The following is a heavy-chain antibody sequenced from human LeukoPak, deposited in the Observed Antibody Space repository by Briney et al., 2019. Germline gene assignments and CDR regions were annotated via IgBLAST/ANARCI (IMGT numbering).Heavy chain of an antibody. V-gene: IGHV3-23*01. Sequence: GGSLRLSCAASGFTFSTYNMNWVRQAPGKGLEWVSAISGSGGSTYYADSVKGRFTISRDNSKNTLYLQMNSLRAEDTAVYYCAKDYDTYYYDSSGYPYYFDYWGQGTLVTVSS. D-gene: IGHD3-22*01. CDR1: GFTFSTYN. CDR2: ISGSGGST. J-gene: IGHJ4*02. CDR3: AKDYDTYYYDSSGYPYYFDY.